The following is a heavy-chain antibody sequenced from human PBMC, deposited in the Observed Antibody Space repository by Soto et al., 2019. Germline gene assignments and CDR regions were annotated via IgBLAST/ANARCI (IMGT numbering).Heavy chain of an antibody. D-gene: IGHD3-9*01. CDR1: GFSFSTSGMA. CDR2: IFWEGDK. V-gene: IGHV2-5*02. CDR3: AFRRNFVPTGGAFDI. Sequence: QITLKESGPTLVKPTQTLTLTCTLSGFSFSTSGMAVGWIRQPPGTDPVCLALIFWEGDKRYSPSLKTSPTITKDPSENEVVLMMTNMDPVASGTYYCAFRRNFVPTGGAFDIWGRGTQVTVSS. J-gene: IGHJ3*02.